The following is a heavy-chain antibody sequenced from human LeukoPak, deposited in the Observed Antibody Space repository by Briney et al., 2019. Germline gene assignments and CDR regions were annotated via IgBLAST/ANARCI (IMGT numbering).Heavy chain of an antibody. CDR2: ISSSSSTI. CDR3: ARDDNSGRGYSYEY. V-gene: IGHV3-48*01. J-gene: IGHJ4*02. Sequence: GGSLRLSCAASGFTFCSYSMNWVRQAPGKGLEWVSYISSSSSTIYYADSVKGRYTISRDNAKNSLYLQMNSLRAEDTAVYYCARDDNSGRGYSYEYWGQGTLVTVSS. CDR1: GFTFCSYS. D-gene: IGHD5-18*01.